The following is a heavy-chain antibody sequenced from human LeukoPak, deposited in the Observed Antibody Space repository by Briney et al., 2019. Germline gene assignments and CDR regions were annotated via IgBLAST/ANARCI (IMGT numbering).Heavy chain of an antibody. CDR1: GFTFPSYG. J-gene: IGHJ4*02. V-gene: IGHV3-33*01. Sequence: GGSLRLSCAASGFTFPSYGMDWVRQAPGKGLEWVAIIWYDGSKKYYADSVKGRFTISRDNSKNTLSLQMNSLRAEDTGVYYCARDGHQWLFDYWGQGTPVTVSS. CDR2: IWYDGSKK. D-gene: IGHD5-18*01. CDR3: ARDGHQWLFDY.